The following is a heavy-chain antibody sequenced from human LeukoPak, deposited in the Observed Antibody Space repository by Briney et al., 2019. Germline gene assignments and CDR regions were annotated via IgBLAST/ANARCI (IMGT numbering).Heavy chain of an antibody. CDR2: INSEGSST. Sequence: PGGSLRLSCAASAFTFSSYWIHWVRQAPGEGLVWVSRINSEGSSTSYADSVKGRFTISRDNAKNTLYLQMNRLRAEDTAMYYCARGSDCSGGSCYSYWYFDLWGRGTLVTVSS. D-gene: IGHD2-15*01. V-gene: IGHV3-74*01. J-gene: IGHJ2*01. CDR3: ARGSDCSGGSCYSYWYFDL. CDR1: AFTFSSYW.